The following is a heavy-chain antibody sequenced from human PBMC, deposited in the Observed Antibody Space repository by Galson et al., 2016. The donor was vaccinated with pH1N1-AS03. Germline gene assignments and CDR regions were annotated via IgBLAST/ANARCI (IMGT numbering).Heavy chain of an antibody. V-gene: IGHV1-69*04. CDR2: LTPMLNVT. CDR1: GGTFGTSA. J-gene: IGHJ4*02. CDR3: ATPGGLGYLDN. Sequence: SVKVSCKASGGTFGTSAISWVRQAPGQGPEWTGRLTPMLNVTSYAQKFQGRVTITAGTSTSTVYMELSSLRSDDTAVYYCATPGGLGYLDNWGRGTLVTVSS. D-gene: IGHD3-16*01.